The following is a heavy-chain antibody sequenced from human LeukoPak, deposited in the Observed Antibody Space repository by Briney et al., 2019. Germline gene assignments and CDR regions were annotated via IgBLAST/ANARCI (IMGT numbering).Heavy chain of an antibody. D-gene: IGHD6-25*01. J-gene: IGHJ4*02. CDR3: ARDLSARSGDY. Sequence: GASVWVSCKASGYSFTGNYMHWVRQAPGQRLEWMGWINPTSGGTNYAQKFQGRVTMTRDTSISTAYMELTSLRSDDTAVYYCARDLSARSGDYWGQGTLVTVSS. V-gene: IGHV1-2*02. CDR2: INPTSGGT. CDR1: GYSFTGNY.